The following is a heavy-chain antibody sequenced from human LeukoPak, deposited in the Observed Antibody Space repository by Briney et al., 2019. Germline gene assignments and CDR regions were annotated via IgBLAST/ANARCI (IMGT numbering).Heavy chain of an antibody. D-gene: IGHD3-16*01. CDR1: GYTFTSYG. Sequence: GASVKVSCKASGYTFTSYGISWVPQAPGQGLEWLGWISAYNGNTNYAQKLQGRVTMTTDTSTSTAYMELRSLRSDVTAVYYCAREYLNRGSSDYWGQGTMVNGSS. CDR2: ISAYNGNT. V-gene: IGHV1-18*01. CDR3: AREYLNRGSSDY. J-gene: IGHJ4*02.